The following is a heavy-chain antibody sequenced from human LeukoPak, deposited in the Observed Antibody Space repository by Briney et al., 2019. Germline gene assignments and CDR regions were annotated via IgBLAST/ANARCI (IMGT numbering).Heavy chain of an antibody. CDR2: IIPIFGTA. Sequence: SVKVSCKASGGTFSSYPISWVRQAPGQGLEWMGGIIPIFGTANFAQKSQARVTITADKSTSTAYMELSSLRSEDTAVYYCARDGGTGEYFQHWGQGTQVTVSS. CDR3: ARDGGTGEYFQH. CDR1: GGTFSSYP. D-gene: IGHD3-16*01. J-gene: IGHJ1*01. V-gene: IGHV1-69*06.